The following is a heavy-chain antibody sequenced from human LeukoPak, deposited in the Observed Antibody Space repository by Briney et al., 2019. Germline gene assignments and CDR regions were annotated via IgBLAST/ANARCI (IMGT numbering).Heavy chain of an antibody. CDR2: INTNTGNP. V-gene: IGHV7-4-1*02. Sequence: GASVKVSCKASGYTFTSYAMNWVRQAPGQGLEWMGWINTNTGNPTYAQGFTGRFVFSLDTSVSTAYLQISSLKAEDTAVYYCARTLGKDTAMVTDPYYFDYWGQGTLVTASS. CDR1: GYTFTSYA. J-gene: IGHJ4*02. D-gene: IGHD5-18*01. CDR3: ARTLGKDTAMVTDPYYFDY.